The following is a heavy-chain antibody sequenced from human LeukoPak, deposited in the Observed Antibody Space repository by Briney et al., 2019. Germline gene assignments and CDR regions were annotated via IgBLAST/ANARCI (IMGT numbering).Heavy chain of an antibody. CDR1: GYTFTSYG. CDR2: ISAYNGNT. CDR3: ATLCCGSYYMDV. Sequence: ASVKVSCKASGYTFTSYGISWVRQAPGQGLEWMGWISAYNGNTNYAQKPQGRVTMTTDTSTSTAYMELRSLRSDDTAVYYCATLCCGSYYMDVWGKGTTVTVSS. J-gene: IGHJ6*03. D-gene: IGHD2-15*01. V-gene: IGHV1-18*01.